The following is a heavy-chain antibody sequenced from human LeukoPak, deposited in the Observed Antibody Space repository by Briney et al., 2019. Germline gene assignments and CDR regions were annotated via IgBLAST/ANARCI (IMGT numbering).Heavy chain of an antibody. CDR3: AKSWGYAANSLHIQH. J-gene: IGHJ1*01. V-gene: IGHV4-61*02. Sequence: SQTLSLTCSVSGDSIRSGSFTWNWIRQPAGKGLEWIGRIYITGSTDYNPSLKNRVTMSVDTSNNQFSLKLTSVTAADTAVYYCAKSWGYAANSLHIQHWGQGARVIVSA. CDR1: GDSIRSGSFT. D-gene: IGHD4-23*01. CDR2: IYITGST.